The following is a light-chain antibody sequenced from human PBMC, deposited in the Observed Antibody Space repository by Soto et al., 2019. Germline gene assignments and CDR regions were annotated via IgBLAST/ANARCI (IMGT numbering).Light chain of an antibody. CDR1: QSISSY. J-gene: IGKJ4*01. CDR3: QQSSSTPQT. V-gene: IGKV1-39*01. CDR2: VAS. Sequence: DIQMTQSPSSLSASVGDRVTITCRASQSISSYLSWYQQKPGKAPKLLINVASTLQSGVPSRFRGSGAGTEFTLAINQPQAEDFATYYCQQSSSTPQTFGGGTKVDIK.